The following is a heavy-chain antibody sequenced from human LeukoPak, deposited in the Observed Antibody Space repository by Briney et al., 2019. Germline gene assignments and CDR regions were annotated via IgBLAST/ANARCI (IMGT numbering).Heavy chain of an antibody. D-gene: IGHD6-13*01. CDR2: IYPGDSDT. V-gene: IGHV5-51*01. CDR1: GYSFTSYW. Sequence: GESLKISCKGSGYSFTSYWIGWVRQMPGKGLEWMGIIYPGDSDTRYSPSFRGQVTISADKSISTAYLQWSSLKASDTAMYYCASPRLAAAGTGAFDIWGQGTMVTVSS. CDR3: ASPRLAAAGTGAFDI. J-gene: IGHJ3*02.